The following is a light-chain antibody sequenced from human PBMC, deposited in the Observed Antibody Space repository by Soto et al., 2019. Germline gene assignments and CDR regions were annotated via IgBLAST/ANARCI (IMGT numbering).Light chain of an antibody. CDR1: GSDIAGYNY. Sequence: SVLAQPAFVSGSPGQSITISCTGTGSDIAGYNYVSWFQKHPGKAPKLMMYQVTIRPSGVSNRFSGAKSGNTASLTISGLQAEDEAEYYCSSFTSTTSLYVFGTGTKVTVL. J-gene: IGLJ1*01. CDR3: SSFTSTTSLYV. CDR2: QVT. V-gene: IGLV2-14*01.